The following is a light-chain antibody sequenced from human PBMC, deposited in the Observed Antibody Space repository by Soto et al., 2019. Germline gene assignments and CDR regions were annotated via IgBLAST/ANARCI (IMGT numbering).Light chain of an antibody. CDR3: QQYENLPT. V-gene: IGKV1-39*01. Sequence: DIQMTQSPSSLSASVGDRVTITCRASQSISGYLNWYQQKPGKAPKLLIYAASSLHSGVPSRFSGSGSGTDFTLTISSLQPEDIATYYCQQYENLPTFGQGTRLEI. CDR2: AAS. J-gene: IGKJ5*01. CDR1: QSISGY.